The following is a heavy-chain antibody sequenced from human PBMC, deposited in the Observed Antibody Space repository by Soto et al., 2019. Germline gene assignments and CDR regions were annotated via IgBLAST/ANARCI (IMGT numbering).Heavy chain of an antibody. V-gene: IGHV4-59*01. Sequence: PSETLSLTCTISGVSISTYYWSWIRQPPGKGLDWIGYIYYNGITNYNPSLKSRVAMSIDTSKNQFSLKLTSVTTADTAVYYCARVTLPSTLFGVGRDWYFDLWGRGTLVTVSS. J-gene: IGHJ2*01. CDR1: GVSISTYY. CDR3: ARVTLPSTLFGVGRDWYFDL. D-gene: IGHD3-3*01. CDR2: IYYNGIT.